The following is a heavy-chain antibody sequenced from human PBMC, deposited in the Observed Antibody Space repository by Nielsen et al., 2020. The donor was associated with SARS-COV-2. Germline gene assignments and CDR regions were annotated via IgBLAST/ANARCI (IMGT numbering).Heavy chain of an antibody. CDR1: GFTFSNAW. V-gene: IGHV3-15*01. D-gene: IGHD2-21*01. Sequence: GESLKISCAASGFTFSNAWMSWVRQAPGKGLEWVGRIKSKTDGGTTDYAAPVKGRFTISRDDSKNTLYLQMNSLKTEDTAVYYCARDRHTGDRFDYWGQGTLVTVSS. CDR2: IKSKTDGGTT. CDR3: ARDRHTGDRFDY. J-gene: IGHJ4*02.